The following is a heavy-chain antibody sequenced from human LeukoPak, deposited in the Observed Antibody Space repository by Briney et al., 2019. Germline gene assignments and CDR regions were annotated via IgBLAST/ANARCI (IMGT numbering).Heavy chain of an antibody. J-gene: IGHJ4*02. D-gene: IGHD3-10*01. CDR1: GFTFSDYW. CDR3: ARDRGPRTGFMVREAYDY. V-gene: IGHV3-74*01. CDR2: INTDGGIT. Sequence: PGGSLRLSCAASGFTFSDYWIHWVRQAPGKGLVWVSRINTDGGITNYADSVKGRFSISRDNAKNTLYLQMSSLRAEDTAVYYCARDRGPRTGFMVREAYDYWGQGTLVTVSS.